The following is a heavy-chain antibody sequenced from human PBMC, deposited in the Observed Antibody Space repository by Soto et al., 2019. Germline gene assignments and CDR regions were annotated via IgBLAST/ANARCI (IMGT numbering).Heavy chain of an antibody. CDR2: ISTTSTTI. D-gene: IGHD1-26*01. CDR1: EFTFSSYS. Sequence: GGSLRLSCAASEFTFSSYSMNWVRQAPGKGLEWLSYISTTSTTIYYADSVKGRFTISRDNAKNSLYLQINSLRDEDTAVYYCARGSGSYGIDYWGLGTPVTVSS. V-gene: IGHV3-48*02. CDR3: ARGSGSYGIDY. J-gene: IGHJ4*02.